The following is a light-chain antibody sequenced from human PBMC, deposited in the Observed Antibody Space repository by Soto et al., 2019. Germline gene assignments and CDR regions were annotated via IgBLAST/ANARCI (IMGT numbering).Light chain of an antibody. CDR1: QSISSY. V-gene: IGKV1-39*01. J-gene: IGKJ4*01. CDR2: AAS. CDR3: QQSYSTPLT. Sequence: DIQMTQSPSSLSASVGDRVTITCRASQSISSYLNWYQQKPGKAPKLPIYAASSLQSGVPSRFSGSGSGTDFTLTICSLQPEDFATDYCQQSYSTPLTFGGGTKVDIK.